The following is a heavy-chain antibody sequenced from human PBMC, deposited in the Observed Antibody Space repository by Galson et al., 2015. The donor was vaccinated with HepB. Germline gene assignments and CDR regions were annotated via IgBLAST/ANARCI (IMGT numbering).Heavy chain of an antibody. V-gene: IGHV3-11*06. CDR3: ARDTVPAVVVTASDAFDI. CDR2: ISSSISYT. J-gene: IGHJ3*02. Sequence: SLRLSCAASGFTFSDYYMSWIRQAPGKGLEWVSYISSSISYTNYADSVKGRFTISRDNAKNSLYLQMNSLRAEDTAVYYCARDTVPAVVVTASDAFDIWGQGTLVTASA. CDR1: GFTFSDYY. D-gene: IGHD2-21*02.